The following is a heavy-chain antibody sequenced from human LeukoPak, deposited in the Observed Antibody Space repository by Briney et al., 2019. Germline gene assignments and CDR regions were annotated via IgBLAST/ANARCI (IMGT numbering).Heavy chain of an antibody. J-gene: IGHJ5*02. CDR1: GYTFTSYD. CDR3: ARGGRRVGLFRWFDP. Sequence: ASVKVSCKASGYTFTSYDINWVRQATGQGLEWMGWMNPNSGNTGYAQKFRGRVTMTRNTSISTAYMELSSLRSEDTAVYYCARGGRRVGLFRWFDPWGQGTLVTVSS. V-gene: IGHV1-8*01. CDR2: MNPNSGNT. D-gene: IGHD5-24*01.